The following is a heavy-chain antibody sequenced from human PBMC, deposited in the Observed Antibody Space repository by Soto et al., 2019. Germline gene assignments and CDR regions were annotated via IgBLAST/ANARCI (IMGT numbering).Heavy chain of an antibody. Sequence: EVQLVESGGGLVQPGGSLRLSCAASGFTFSNYWMHWVRQAPGKGLVWVSRINSDWSSTSYADSVKGRFTISRDNAKNTLSLQMNSLRADDTAVYYCARGGVGRYCSSSSCYTWVFDYWGQGNLVTVSS. CDR3: ARGGVGRYCSSSSCYTWVFDY. V-gene: IGHV3-74*01. CDR2: INSDWSST. D-gene: IGHD2-2*02. CDR1: GFTFSNYW. J-gene: IGHJ4*02.